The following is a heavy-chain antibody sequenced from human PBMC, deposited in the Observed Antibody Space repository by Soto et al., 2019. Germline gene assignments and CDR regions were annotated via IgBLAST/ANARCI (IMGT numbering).Heavy chain of an antibody. D-gene: IGHD4-17*01. J-gene: IGHJ4*02. Sequence: QLVQSGAEAKKPGASVKVSCKASGYTFPTSTISWLRQATGQGLEWKGWIKAHSGNTNYDQKPQGRVTITTDKSTSTAYMELKSLTTDYSAIYCCAIANYGDDDYWGQGTLVTVSS. CDR1: GYTFPTST. CDR2: IKAHSGNT. CDR3: AIANYGDDDY. V-gene: IGHV1-18*01.